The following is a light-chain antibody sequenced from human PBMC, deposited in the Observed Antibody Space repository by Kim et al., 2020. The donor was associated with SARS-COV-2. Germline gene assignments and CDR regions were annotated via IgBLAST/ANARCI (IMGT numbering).Light chain of an antibody. J-gene: IGLJ3*02. CDR1: SLRNYY. V-gene: IGLV3-19*01. CDR3: SSRDSTGDHVV. CDR2: GKY. Sequence: AVGQTVRRTCQGDSLRNYYATWYQQRPGQAPTLVLYGKYDRPSGIPDRFSGSASGNTASLTITGAQAEDEGDYYCSSRDSTGDHVVFGGGTQLTVL.